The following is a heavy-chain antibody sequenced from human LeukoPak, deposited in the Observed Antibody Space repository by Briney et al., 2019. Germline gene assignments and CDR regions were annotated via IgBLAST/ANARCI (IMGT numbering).Heavy chain of an antibody. CDR2: IYHSGST. D-gene: IGHD3-10*01. J-gene: IGHJ4*02. CDR3: AADYTSRSYRFDH. CDR1: GASISGGDYS. V-gene: IGHV4-30-2*01. Sequence: SQTLSLTCAVSGASISGGDYSWSWIRQPPGKGLEWIGYIYHSGSTTYNPSLKSRLTISLDRSRNQISLKLNSVTAADTAVYYCAADYTSRSYRFDHWGQGTLVTVSS.